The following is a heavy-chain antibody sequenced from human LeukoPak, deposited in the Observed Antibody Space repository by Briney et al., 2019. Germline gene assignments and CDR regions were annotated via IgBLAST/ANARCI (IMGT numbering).Heavy chain of an antibody. CDR1: GFTFSSYG. V-gene: IGHV3-30*18. D-gene: IGHD5-12*01. J-gene: IGHJ4*02. Sequence: GGSLRLSCAASGFTFSSYGMHWVRQAPGKGLEWVAVISYDGSNKYYADSVKGRFTISRDNSKNTLYLQMNSLRAEDTAVYYCAKVAIEWLTLYYFDYWGQGTLVTVSS. CDR2: ISYDGSNK. CDR3: AKVAIEWLTLYYFDY.